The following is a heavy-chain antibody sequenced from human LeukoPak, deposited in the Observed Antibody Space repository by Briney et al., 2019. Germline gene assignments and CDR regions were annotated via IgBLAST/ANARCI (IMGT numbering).Heavy chain of an antibody. Sequence: PGESLRLSCAASGFIFCNYPMHWVRQAPGKGLEWVAVISGDGSNEHYADSAKGRFTVSRDNAKSTAYLQMNSLRSEDTAVYYCAKNDPDSSEDWGQGTLATVSS. CDR1: GFIFCNYP. J-gene: IGHJ4*02. CDR2: ISGDGSNE. D-gene: IGHD3-22*01. CDR3: AKNDPDSSED. V-gene: IGHV3-30-3*02.